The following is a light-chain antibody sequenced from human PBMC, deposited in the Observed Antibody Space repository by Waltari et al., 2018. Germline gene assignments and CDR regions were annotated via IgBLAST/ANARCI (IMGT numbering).Light chain of an antibody. CDR2: GAS. CDR3: QQYSTSPEA. CDR1: QSVNNNY. J-gene: IGKJ4*01. Sequence: EIVLTQSPGTLSLSPGERATLSCRASQSVNNNYLAWYQQKPGQPPRLLIYGASTRATGIPDSFRGSVSGTDFTLTISRLEPEDFALFYCQQYSTSPEAFGGGTKVEIK. V-gene: IGKV3-20*01.